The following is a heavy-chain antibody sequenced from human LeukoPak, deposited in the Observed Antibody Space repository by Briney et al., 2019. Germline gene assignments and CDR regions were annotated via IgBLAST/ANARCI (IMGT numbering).Heavy chain of an antibody. CDR2: IYYSGST. Sequence: PSETLSLTCTVSGGSISSYYWSWIRQPPGKGLEWIGYIYYSGSTNYNPSLKSRVTISVDTSKNQFSLKLSSVTAADTAVYYCARLYYYDSSGYLFDYWGQGTLVTVSS. CDR1: GGSISSYY. CDR3: ARLYYYDSSGYLFDY. J-gene: IGHJ4*02. V-gene: IGHV4-59*01. D-gene: IGHD3-22*01.